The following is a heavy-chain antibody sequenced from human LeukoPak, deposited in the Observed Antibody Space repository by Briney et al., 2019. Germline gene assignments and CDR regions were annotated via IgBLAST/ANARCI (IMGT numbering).Heavy chain of an antibody. D-gene: IGHD6-13*01. J-gene: IGHJ4*02. CDR3: ARHLAAANFDY. CDR1: GGSISSGSYY. CDR2: IYTSGST. Sequence: PSETLSLTCTVSGGSISSGSYYWSWIRQPAGKGLEWIGRIYTSGSTNHNPSLKSRVTISVDTSKNQFSLKLSSVTAADTAVYYCARHLAAANFDYWGQGTLVTVSS. V-gene: IGHV4-61*02.